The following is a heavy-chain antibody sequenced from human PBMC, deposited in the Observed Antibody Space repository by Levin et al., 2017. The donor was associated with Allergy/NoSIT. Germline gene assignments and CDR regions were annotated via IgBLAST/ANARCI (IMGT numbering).Heavy chain of an antibody. J-gene: IGHJ4*02. V-gene: IGHV1-24*01. Sequence: ASVKVSCKVSGYTLTELSMHWVRQAPGKGLEWMGGFDPEDGETIYAQKFQGRVTMTEDTSTDTAYMELSSLRSEDTAVYYCATGGYCSGGSCYIFDYWGQGTLVTVSS. D-gene: IGHD2-15*01. CDR1: GYTLTELS. CDR3: ATGGYCSGGSCYIFDY. CDR2: FDPEDGET.